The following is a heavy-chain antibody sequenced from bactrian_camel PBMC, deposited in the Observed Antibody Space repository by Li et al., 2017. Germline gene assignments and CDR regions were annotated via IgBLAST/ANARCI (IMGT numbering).Heavy chain of an antibody. J-gene: IGHJ6*01. Sequence: HVQLVESGGGSVQAGGSLRLSCTASGYTDSRICMGWFRQAPGKEREGVAAIAPSSGSTYYEDSVKGRFTVSHVNANNTLHLQMNSLKPEDTAVYYCAADLGWCGSGYFDPHGRVGYWGQGTQVTV. D-gene: IGHD2*01. CDR2: IAPSSGST. V-gene: IGHV3-3*01. CDR1: GYTDSRIC. CDR3: AADLGWCGSGYFDPHGRVGY.